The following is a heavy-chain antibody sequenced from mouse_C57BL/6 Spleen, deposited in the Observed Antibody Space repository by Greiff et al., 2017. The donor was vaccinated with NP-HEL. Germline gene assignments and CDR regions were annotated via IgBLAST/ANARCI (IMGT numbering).Heavy chain of an antibody. D-gene: IGHD2-4*01. CDR3: ARRDYDRYFDV. CDR2: ISSGSSTI. CDR1: GFTFSDYG. Sequence: DVMLVESGGGLVKPGGSLKLSCAASGFTFSDYGMHWVRQAPEKGLEWVAYISSGSSTIYYADTVKGRFTISRDNAKNTLFLQMTSLRSEDTAMYYCARRDYDRYFDVWGTGTTVTVSS. V-gene: IGHV5-17*01. J-gene: IGHJ1*03.